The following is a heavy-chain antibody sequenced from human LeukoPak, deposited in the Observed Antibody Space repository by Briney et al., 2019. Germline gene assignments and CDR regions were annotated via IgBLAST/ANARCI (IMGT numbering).Heavy chain of an antibody. D-gene: IGHD2-8*01. J-gene: IGHJ5*02. CDR1: GFTFSSYA. Sequence: GGSLRLSCAASGFTFSSYAMSWVRQAPGKGLEWVSAISGSGGSTYYADSVKGRFTISRDNSKNTLYLQMNSLRAEDTAVYYCAKEVEGLTVSINWFGPWGQGTLVTVSS. V-gene: IGHV3-23*01. CDR3: AKEVEGLTVSINWFGP. CDR2: ISGSGGST.